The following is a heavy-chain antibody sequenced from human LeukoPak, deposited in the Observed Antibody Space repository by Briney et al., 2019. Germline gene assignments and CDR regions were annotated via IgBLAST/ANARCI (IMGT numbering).Heavy chain of an antibody. J-gene: IGHJ3*02. CDR1: GFTVSNNY. CDR3: ARDTYYYDSSGYYPDAFDI. CDR2: IYSGGST. Sequence: GGSLRLSCAASGFTVSNNYMSWVRQAPGKGLEWVSVIYSGGSTYYADSVKGRFTISRDNSKNTLYLQMNSLRAEDTAVYYCARDTYYYDSSGYYPDAFDIWGQGTMVTVSS. D-gene: IGHD3-22*01. V-gene: IGHV3-53*01.